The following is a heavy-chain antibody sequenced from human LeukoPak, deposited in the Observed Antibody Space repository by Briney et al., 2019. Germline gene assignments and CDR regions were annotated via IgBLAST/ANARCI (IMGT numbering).Heavy chain of an antibody. CDR3: ARVYDYVWGSYRYYFDY. J-gene: IGHJ4*02. D-gene: IGHD3-16*02. V-gene: IGHV1-18*01. CDR1: GYTFTSYG. Sequence: ASVKASCKASGYTFTSYGISWVRQAPGQGLEWMGWISAYNGNTNYAQKLQGRVTMTTDTSTSTAYMELRSLRSDDTAVYYCARVYDYVWGSYRYYFDYWGQGTLVTVSS. CDR2: ISAYNGNT.